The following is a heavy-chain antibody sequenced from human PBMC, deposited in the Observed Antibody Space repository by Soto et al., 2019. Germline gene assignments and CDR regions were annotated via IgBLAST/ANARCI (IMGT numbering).Heavy chain of an antibody. CDR1: GFTFSFYA. V-gene: IGHV3-30*04. CDR2: ISYNGRNK. Sequence: QVQLVESGGDVVQPGRSLRLSCAASGFTFSFYAMHWVRQAPGKGLEWVAVISYNGRNKHYVDSVKGRFTISRDNSQDNLYLKMDSLRADDTAVYYCARQAKIGDRSQFYFDSWGQGTLVTVSS. CDR3: ARQAKIGDRSQFYFDS. J-gene: IGHJ4*02. D-gene: IGHD3-16*01.